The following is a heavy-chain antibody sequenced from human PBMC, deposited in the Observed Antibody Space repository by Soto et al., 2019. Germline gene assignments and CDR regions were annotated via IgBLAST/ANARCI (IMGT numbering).Heavy chain of an antibody. Sequence: GASVKVSCKASGYTFTGYYMHWVRQAPGQGLEWMGWINPNSGGTNYAQKFQGWVTMTRDTSISTAYTELSRLRSDDTAVYYCARDPGPFYWPITHCSSTSCHWFDPWGQGTLVTVSS. D-gene: IGHD2-2*01. CDR1: GYTFTGYY. CDR2: INPNSGGT. J-gene: IGHJ5*02. CDR3: ARDPGPFYWPITHCSSTSCHWFDP. V-gene: IGHV1-2*04.